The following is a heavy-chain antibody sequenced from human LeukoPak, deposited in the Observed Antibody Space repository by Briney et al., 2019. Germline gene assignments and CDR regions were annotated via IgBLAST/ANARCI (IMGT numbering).Heavy chain of an antibody. CDR1: GYTFTSYY. V-gene: IGHV1-46*01. D-gene: IGHD6-19*01. CDR3: ARGYSSGWFDY. CDR2: INPSGDRT. Sequence: ASVKVSCKASGYTFTSYYMHWVRQAPGQGLEWMGIINPSGDRTRYAQKFQGRVTMTRDTSTSTVYMELSSLRSDDTAVYYCARGYSSGWFDYWGQGTLVTVSS. J-gene: IGHJ4*02.